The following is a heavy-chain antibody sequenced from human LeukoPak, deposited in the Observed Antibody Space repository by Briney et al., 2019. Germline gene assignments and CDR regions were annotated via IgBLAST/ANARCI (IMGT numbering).Heavy chain of an antibody. V-gene: IGHV4-59*01. D-gene: IGHD2-2*01. CDR1: GDSMSSYY. CDR3: ARVGVVVPAAIHNWFDP. J-gene: IGHJ5*02. Sequence: PSETLSLTCTVSGDSMSSYYWSWIRQPPGKGLEWIGYIYYSGSTNYNPSLKSRVTISLDTSKNQFSLKLTSVTAADTAVYYCARVGVVVPAAIHNWFDPWGQGTLVTVSS. CDR2: IYYSGST.